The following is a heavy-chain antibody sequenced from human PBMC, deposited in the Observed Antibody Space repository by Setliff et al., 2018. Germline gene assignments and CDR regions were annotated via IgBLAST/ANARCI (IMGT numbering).Heavy chain of an antibody. J-gene: IGHJ3*02. D-gene: IGHD2-2*01. CDR1: GGSISSGDYY. Sequence: SETLSLTCTVSGGSISSGDYYWSWIRQPPGKGLEWIGYIYYSGSTYYNPSLKSRVTISVDTPKNQFSLKLSSVTAADTAVYYCARVVVVPAANGRGDAFDIWGQGTMVTVSS. CDR2: IYYSGST. CDR3: ARVVVVPAANGRGDAFDI. V-gene: IGHV4-30-4*08.